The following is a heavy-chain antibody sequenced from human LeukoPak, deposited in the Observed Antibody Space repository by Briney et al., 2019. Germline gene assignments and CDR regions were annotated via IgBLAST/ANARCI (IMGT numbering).Heavy chain of an antibody. J-gene: IGHJ3*02. CDR1: GFTFSSYW. V-gene: IGHV3-7*01. D-gene: IGHD6-19*01. Sequence: GGSLRLSCAASGFTFSSYWMSWVRQAPGKRLEWVANIKQDGSEKYYVDSVKGRFTISRDNAKNSLYLQMNSLRAEDTAVYYCARDSSLGPQWSNAFDIWGQGTMVTVSS. CDR3: ARDSSLGPQWSNAFDI. CDR2: IKQDGSEK.